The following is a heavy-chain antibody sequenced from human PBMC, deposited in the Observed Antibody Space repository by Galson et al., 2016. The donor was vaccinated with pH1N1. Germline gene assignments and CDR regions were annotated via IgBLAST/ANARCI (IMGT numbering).Heavy chain of an antibody. CDR1: GFSLTTTGVC. J-gene: IGHJ4*02. Sequence: PALVKPTQTLTLTCTFSGFSLTTTGVCVSWLRQPPGKALEWLARTDWDADTFYSPSLKTRLTISKDTSINQVVLTMTNMDPVDTATYYCARMGDCGGVLSDDWGRGTLVTVSS. CDR2: TDWDADT. V-gene: IGHV2-70*17. CDR3: ARMGDCGGVLSDD. D-gene: IGHD2-21*01.